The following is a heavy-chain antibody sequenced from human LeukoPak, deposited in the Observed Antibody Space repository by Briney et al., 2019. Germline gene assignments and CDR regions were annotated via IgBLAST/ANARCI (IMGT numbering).Heavy chain of an antibody. CDR3: VKEVEYSTSSCDY. J-gene: IGHJ4*02. Sequence: PGGSLRLSCAASGFTFRSHGMHWVRQAPGKGLEWVAGIWYDGSNEDYADSVKGRFTISRDNSKNTLYLQMNSLRAEDTAVYYCVKEVEYSTSSCDYWGQGTLVTVSS. CDR1: GFTFRSHG. V-gene: IGHV3-33*06. CDR2: IWYDGSNE. D-gene: IGHD6-6*01.